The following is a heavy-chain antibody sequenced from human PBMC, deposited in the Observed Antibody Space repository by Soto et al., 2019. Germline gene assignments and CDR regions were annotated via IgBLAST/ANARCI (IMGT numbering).Heavy chain of an antibody. Sequence: QVQLVQSGAEVKKPGASVKVSCKASGYTFTSYGISWVRQAPGQGLELMGWLSAYNGNTNYAHKLQGRVTMTTDTSTSTAYMELRSLRSYDTAVYYCARDQGSYQVTLDAFDIWGKVTMVTVSS. CDR3: ARDQGSYQVTLDAFDI. V-gene: IGHV1-18*01. CDR1: GYTFTSYG. CDR2: LSAYNGNT. J-gene: IGHJ3*02. D-gene: IGHD1-26*01.